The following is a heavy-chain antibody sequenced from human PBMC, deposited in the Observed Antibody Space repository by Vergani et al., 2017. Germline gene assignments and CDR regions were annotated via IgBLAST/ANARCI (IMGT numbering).Heavy chain of an antibody. CDR3: ARNSGNSIDYGMDV. Sequence: QVQLQQWGAGLLKPSETLSLTCAVYGGSFSGYYWSWIRQPPGKGLEWIGEINHSGSTNYNPSLKSRVTISVDTSKNQFSLKLSSVTAADTAVYYCARNSGNSIDYGMDVWGQGTTVTVSS. CDR2: INHSGST. D-gene: IGHD4-23*01. V-gene: IGHV4-34*01. CDR1: GGSFSGYY. J-gene: IGHJ6*02.